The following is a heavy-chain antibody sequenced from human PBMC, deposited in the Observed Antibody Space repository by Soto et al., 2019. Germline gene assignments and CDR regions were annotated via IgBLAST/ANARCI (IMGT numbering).Heavy chain of an antibody. V-gene: IGHV4-39*01. J-gene: IGHJ5*02. Sequence: QLQLQESGPGLVKPSETLSLTCTVSGGSISSSSYYWGWIRQPPGKGLEWIGSIYYSGSTYYNPSLKSRVTISVDTSKTQFSLKLSSVTAADTAVYYCARQGGFVLVPAAAADVGDWFDPWGQGTLVTVSS. CDR3: ARQGGFVLVPAAAADVGDWFDP. CDR1: GGSISSSSYY. CDR2: IYYSGST. D-gene: IGHD2-2*01.